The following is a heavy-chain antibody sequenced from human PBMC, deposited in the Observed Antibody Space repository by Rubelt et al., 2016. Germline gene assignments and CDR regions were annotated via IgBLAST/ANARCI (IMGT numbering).Heavy chain of an antibody. V-gene: IGHV1-2*02. J-gene: IGHJ4*02. CDR1: GYTFTGYY. Sequence: QVQLVRSGAEVKKPGASVKVSCKASGYTFTGYYMHWVRQAPGQGLAWMWWINPNSGGTNYAQKVQGRGTMTRDTSISTAYMELSRLRSDDTAVYYCASSSGSYYSLDYWGQGTLVTVSS. CDR2: INPNSGGT. CDR3: ASSSGSYYSLDY. D-gene: IGHD1-26*01.